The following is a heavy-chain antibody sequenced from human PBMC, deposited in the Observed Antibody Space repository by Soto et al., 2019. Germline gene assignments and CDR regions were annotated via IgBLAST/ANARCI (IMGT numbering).Heavy chain of an antibody. Sequence: QVQLVQSGAEVKKPGSSVKVSCKASGGTFSSYTISWVRQAPGQGLEWMGRIIPILGIANYAQKFQGRVTITADKSPSTAYMQLNRLRSEDTAVYYCARDRLSVAELNWSAPWGQGTLVTVSS. CDR1: GGTFSSYT. CDR2: IIPILGIA. CDR3: ARDRLSVAELNWSAP. V-gene: IGHV1-69*08. D-gene: IGHD1-1*01. J-gene: IGHJ5*02.